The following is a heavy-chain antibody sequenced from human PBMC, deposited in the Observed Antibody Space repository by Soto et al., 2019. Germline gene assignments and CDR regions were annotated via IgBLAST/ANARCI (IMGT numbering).Heavy chain of an antibody. D-gene: IGHD6-13*01. J-gene: IGHJ6*02. CDR1: GGSFSGYY. V-gene: IGHV4-34*01. CDR3: ARTVRRGIAAAGTDGMDV. CDR2: INHSGST. Sequence: PSETLSLTCAVYGGSFSGYYWSWIRQPPGKGLEWIGEINHSGSTNYNPSLKSRVTISVDTSKNQFSLKLSSVTAADTAVYYCARTVRRGIAAAGTDGMDVWGQGTTVTVSS.